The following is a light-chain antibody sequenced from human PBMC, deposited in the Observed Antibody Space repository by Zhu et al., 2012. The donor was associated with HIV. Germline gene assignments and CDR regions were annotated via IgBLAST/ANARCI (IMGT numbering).Light chain of an antibody. CDR1: QNVGRN. J-gene: IGKJ4*01. CDR2: AAS. V-gene: IGKV3-15*01. Sequence: EVVVTQSPATLSVSPGERATLSCRASQNVGRNLAWYQQKPGQAPRLLISAASTRATGIPGRFSGSGSGTEFTLTISSLQSEDFAIYYCQQYDNWPLTFGGGTKLEIK. CDR3: QQYDNWPLT.